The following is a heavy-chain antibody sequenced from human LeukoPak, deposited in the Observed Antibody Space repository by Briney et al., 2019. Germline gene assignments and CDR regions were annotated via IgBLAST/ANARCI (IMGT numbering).Heavy chain of an antibody. Sequence: PGGSLRLSCAASGFTFSSYGMSWVRQAPGKGLEWVSAISGSGGSTYYADSVKGRFTISRDNSKNTLYLQMNSLRAEDTAVYYCAKGPHRGQRWLHRPLDYWGQGTLVTVSS. D-gene: IGHD5-24*01. CDR2: ISGSGGST. V-gene: IGHV3-23*01. CDR1: GFTFSSYG. J-gene: IGHJ4*02. CDR3: AKGPHRGQRWLHRPLDY.